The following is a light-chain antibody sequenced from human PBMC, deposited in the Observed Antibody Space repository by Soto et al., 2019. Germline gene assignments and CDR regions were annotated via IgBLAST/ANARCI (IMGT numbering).Light chain of an antibody. CDR2: GAS. J-gene: IGKJ2*01. CDR1: QRVSSN. V-gene: IGKV3-15*01. CDR3: QHYNRWTYN. Sequence: IVMTDSPATLSVSPLERATLSCRASQRVSSNLAWYQQTPGQAPRLLIYGASTRATGIPARFSGSGSGTEFTLNISSLQSEDFEVFYCQHYNRWTYNFGQGTXVEIK.